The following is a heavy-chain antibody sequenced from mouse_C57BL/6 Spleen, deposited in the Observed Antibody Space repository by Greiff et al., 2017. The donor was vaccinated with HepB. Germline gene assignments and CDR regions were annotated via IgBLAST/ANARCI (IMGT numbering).Heavy chain of an antibody. CDR2: IYWDDDK. D-gene: IGHD1-1*01. CDR3: ARDYYGSYYFDY. Sequence: QVTLKVSGPGILQSSQTLSLTCSFSGFSLSTSGMGVSWIRQPSGKGLEWLVHIYWDDDKRYNPSLKSRLTISKYTSRSQVFLKITRVDTADTATYYCARDYYGSYYFDYWGQGTTLTVSS. CDR1: GFSLSTSGMG. V-gene: IGHV8-12*01. J-gene: IGHJ2*01.